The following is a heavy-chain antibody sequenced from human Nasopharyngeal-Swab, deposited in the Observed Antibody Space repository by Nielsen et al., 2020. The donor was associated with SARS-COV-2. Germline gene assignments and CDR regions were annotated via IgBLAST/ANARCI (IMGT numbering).Heavy chain of an antibody. V-gene: IGHV3-33*01. D-gene: IGHD3-9*01. CDR3: ARDGDLTGYPFYYFDY. Sequence: LSLTCAASGFTFSSYGMHWVRQAPGKGLEWVAVIWYDGSNKHYADSVKGRFTISRDNSKNTLYLQMNSLRAEDTAVYYCARDGDLTGYPFYYFDYWGQGTLVTVSS. CDR2: IWYDGSNK. CDR1: GFTFSSYG. J-gene: IGHJ4*02.